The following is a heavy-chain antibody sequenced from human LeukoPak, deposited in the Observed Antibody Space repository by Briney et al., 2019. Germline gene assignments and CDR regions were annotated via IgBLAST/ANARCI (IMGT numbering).Heavy chain of an antibody. CDR1: GGSISIRNYY. CDR3: ARDRRQRDYFDF. D-gene: IGHD1-1*01. CDR2: VYSSGSL. J-gene: IGHJ4*02. Sequence: SETLSLTCTVSGGSISIRNYYWAWIRQPPGRQLEWIGSVYSSGSLYYNPSLKSRVTISVDTSKNQFSLKLNSVTAADTAVYYCARDRRQRDYFDFWGQGARVTASS. V-gene: IGHV4-39*07.